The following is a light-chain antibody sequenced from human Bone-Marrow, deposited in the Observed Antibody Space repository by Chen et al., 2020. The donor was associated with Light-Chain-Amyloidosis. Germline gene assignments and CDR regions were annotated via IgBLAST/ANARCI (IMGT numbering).Light chain of an antibody. Sequence: NFMLTQPHSVSEFPGKTVIISCTRSSGSIATNYVQWYQQRPGSSPTTVIYEDDQSTSGVPDRFAGSIDRSSNSASLTSSGLMTEDEAGYYCQSYQGSSQGVFGGGTKLTVL. J-gene: IGLJ3*02. CDR1: SGSIATNY. CDR3: QSYQGSSQGV. CDR2: EDD. V-gene: IGLV6-57*01.